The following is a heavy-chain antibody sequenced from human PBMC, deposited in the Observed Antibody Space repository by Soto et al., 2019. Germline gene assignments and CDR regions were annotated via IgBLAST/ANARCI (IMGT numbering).Heavy chain of an antibody. CDR3: AREGSYHYFDY. J-gene: IGHJ4*02. Sequence: QVQLQESGPGLVKPSQTLSLAWTVSDGSVSRGGYYWSWLRQSPGKGLEWIGNIYYTGRTSYNPSLKSRVTISLETSKRQFSLRLASVSAADTALYYCAREGSYHYFDYWGQGALVTVSS. V-gene: IGHV4-31*02. CDR1: DGSVSRGGYY. D-gene: IGHD1-26*01. CDR2: IYYTGRT.